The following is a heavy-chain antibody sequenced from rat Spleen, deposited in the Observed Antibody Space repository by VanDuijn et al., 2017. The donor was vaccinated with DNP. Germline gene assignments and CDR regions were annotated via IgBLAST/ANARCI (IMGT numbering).Heavy chain of an antibody. J-gene: IGHJ2*01. CDR1: GFTFSNYY. CDR3: AGQGANLPFDY. V-gene: IGHV5-7*01. Sequence: EVQLVESGGGLVQPGRSLKLSCAASGFTFSNYYMAWVRQAPKKGLEWVATIFTSGNRAFYPDSVEGRFTISRDNAKSRLYLQMNSLKSEDTATYYCAGQGANLPFDYWGQGVMVTDSS. CDR2: IFTSGNRA. D-gene: IGHD5-1*01.